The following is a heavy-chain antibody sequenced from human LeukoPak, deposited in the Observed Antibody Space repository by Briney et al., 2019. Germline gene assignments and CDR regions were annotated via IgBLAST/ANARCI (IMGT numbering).Heavy chain of an antibody. V-gene: IGHV3-23*01. Sequence: PSGGSLRLSCAASGFTFSSYAMSWVRQAPGKGLEWVSSILGSGGGDTTYYADSVKGRFTISRDNSRNTLYLRMNSLRAEDTAVYYCAKEEWLGKMNYFDYWGQGTLVTVSS. J-gene: IGHJ4*02. CDR3: AKEEWLGKMNYFDY. CDR2: ILGSGGGDTT. CDR1: GFTFSSYA. D-gene: IGHD3-3*01.